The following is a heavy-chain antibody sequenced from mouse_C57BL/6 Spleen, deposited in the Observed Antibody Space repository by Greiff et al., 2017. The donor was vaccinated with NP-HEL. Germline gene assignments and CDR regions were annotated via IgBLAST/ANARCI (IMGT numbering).Heavy chain of an antibody. CDR1: GYSFTDYN. J-gene: IGHJ3*01. CDR3: AKAPNYYGSSYLAY. V-gene: IGHV1-39*01. D-gene: IGHD1-1*01. CDR2: INPNYGTT. Sequence: EVQLVESGPELVKPGASVKISCKASGYSFTDYNMNWVKQSNGKSLEWIGVINPNYGTTSYNQKFKGKATLTVDQSSSTAYMQLNSLTSENSAVYYCAKAPNYYGSSYLAYWGQGTLVTVSA.